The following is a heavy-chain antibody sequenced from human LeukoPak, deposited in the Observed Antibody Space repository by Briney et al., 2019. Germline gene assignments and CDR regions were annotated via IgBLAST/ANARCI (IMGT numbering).Heavy chain of an antibody. CDR1: GDSVSSDSAA. CDR2: TYYRSKWYY. D-gene: IGHD1-26*01. CDR3: ARTRDLGPDY. V-gene: IGHV6-1*01. J-gene: IGHJ4*02. Sequence: SQTLSLTCVISGDSVSSDSAAWNWIRQSPSRGLEWLGRTYYRSKWYYHYAVSMKSRVTVNPDTSKNQFSLQLNSVTPEDTAVYYCARTRDLGPDYWGQGTLVTVSS.